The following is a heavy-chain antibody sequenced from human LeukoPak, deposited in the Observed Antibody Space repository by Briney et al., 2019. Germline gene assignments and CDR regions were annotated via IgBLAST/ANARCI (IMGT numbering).Heavy chain of an antibody. V-gene: IGHV3-23*01. J-gene: IGHJ3*02. CDR1: GFTFNNYA. Sequence: GGSLRLSCAASGFTFNNYAMTWVRQAPGKGLEWVSAISGGGSTYYAASVKGRFTISRDNPKNALYLQMNSLRAEDTAIYYCAKLRWETYAVRAFDIWGQGTMVTVSS. CDR3: AKLRWETYAVRAFDI. CDR2: ISGGGST. D-gene: IGHD4-23*01.